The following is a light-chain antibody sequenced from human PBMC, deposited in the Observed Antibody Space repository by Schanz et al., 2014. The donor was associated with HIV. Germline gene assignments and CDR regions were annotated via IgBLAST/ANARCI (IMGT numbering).Light chain of an antibody. Sequence: QSALTQPASVSASPGQSITISCTGTSTDIGAYNFVSWYQQQPGKAPKLMIYHVSDRPAGVSDRFSGSKSGNTASLTISGLQAEDEADYYCCSHAGSSTWVFGGGTKLTVL. CDR2: HVS. CDR3: CSHAGSSTWV. J-gene: IGLJ2*01. V-gene: IGLV2-14*03. CDR1: STDIGAYNF.